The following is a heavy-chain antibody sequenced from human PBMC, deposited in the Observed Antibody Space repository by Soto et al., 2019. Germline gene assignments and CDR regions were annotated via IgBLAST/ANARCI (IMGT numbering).Heavy chain of an antibody. V-gene: IGHV1-3*01. CDR1: GYAFTIYA. Sequence: VSVKVSCKASGYAFTIYAMHWVRQAPGQRLEWMGWINAGNGNTKYSQKFQGRVTITRDTSASTAYMELSSLRSEDTAVYYCARAYYDYIWGSYRWYAFDIWGQGTMVTVSS. CDR2: INAGNGNT. J-gene: IGHJ3*02. D-gene: IGHD3-16*02. CDR3: ARAYYDYIWGSYRWYAFDI.